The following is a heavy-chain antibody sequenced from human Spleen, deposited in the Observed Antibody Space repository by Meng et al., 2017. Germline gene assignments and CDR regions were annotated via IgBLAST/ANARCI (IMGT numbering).Heavy chain of an antibody. CDR2: IYHSGST. CDR1: GGSISSSSYY. CDR3: ARGGGIVATIPTTVY. D-gene: IGHD5-12*01. V-gene: IGHV4-39*07. J-gene: IGHJ4*02. Sequence: SETLSLTCTVSGGSISSSSYYWGWIRQPPGKGLEWIGSIYHSGSTYYNPSLKSRVTISVDTSKNQFSLKLSSVTAADTAVYYCARGGGIVATIPTTVYWGQGTLVTVSS.